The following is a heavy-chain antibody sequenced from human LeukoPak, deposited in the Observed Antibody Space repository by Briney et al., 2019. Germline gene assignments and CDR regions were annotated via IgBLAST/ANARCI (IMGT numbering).Heavy chain of an antibody. V-gene: IGHV4-4*09. J-gene: IGHJ6*03. Sequence: PSENLSLTCTVSGGSISSYYWSWIRQPPGKGLEWIGYIYTSTKYNPSLKSRVTISIDTSKNQCTLKLGSVTAADTAVYYCARRHYMDVWGKGTTVTVSS. CDR1: GGSISSYY. CDR3: ARRHYMDV. CDR2: IYTST.